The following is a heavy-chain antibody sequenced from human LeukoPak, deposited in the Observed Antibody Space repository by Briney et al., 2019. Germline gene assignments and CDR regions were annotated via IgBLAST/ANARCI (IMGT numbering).Heavy chain of an antibody. CDR2: ISYDGSNK. J-gene: IGHJ4*02. CDR3: ALTEWDQLTTRPDDY. V-gene: IGHV3-30*03. D-gene: IGHD1-26*01. Sequence: PGGSLRLSCAASGFTFSSYGMHWVRQAPGKGLEWVAVISYDGSNKYYADSVKGRFTISRDNSKNTLYLQMNSLRAEDTAVYYCALTEWDQLTTRPDDYWGQGTLVTVSS. CDR1: GFTFSSYG.